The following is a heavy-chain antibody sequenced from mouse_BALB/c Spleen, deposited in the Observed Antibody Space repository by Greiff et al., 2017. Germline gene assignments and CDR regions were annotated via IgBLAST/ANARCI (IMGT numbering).Heavy chain of an antibody. J-gene: IGHJ3*01. V-gene: IGHV1S137*01. D-gene: IGHD3-3*01. CDR1: GYTFTDYA. Sequence: VQLQQSGAELVRPGVSVKISCKGSGYTFTDYAMHWVKQSHAKSLEWIGVISTYYGDASYNQKFKGKATMTVDKSSSTAYMELARLTSEDSAIYYCAREGSGNRFAYWGQGTLVTVSA. CDR2: ISTYYGDA. CDR3: AREGSGNRFAY.